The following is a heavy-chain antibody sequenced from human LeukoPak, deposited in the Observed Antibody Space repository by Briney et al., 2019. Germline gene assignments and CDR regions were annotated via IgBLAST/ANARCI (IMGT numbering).Heavy chain of an antibody. CDR2: INPNSGGT. D-gene: IGHD3-22*01. CDR3: ARGLNSGYYYFDY. V-gene: IGHV1-2*06. CDR1: GYTFTGYY. J-gene: IGHJ4*02. Sequence: VASVKVSCKASGYTFTGYYMHWVRQAPGQGLEWMGRINPNSGGTNNAQKFQGRVTMTRDTSISTAYMELSRLRSDDTAVYYCARGLNSGYYYFDYWGQGTLVTVSS.